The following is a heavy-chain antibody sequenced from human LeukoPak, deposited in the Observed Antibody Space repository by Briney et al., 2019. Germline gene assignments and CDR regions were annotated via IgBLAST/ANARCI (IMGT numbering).Heavy chain of an antibody. D-gene: IGHD3-22*01. CDR1: GGSISSSSYY. Sequence: PSETLSLTCTVSGGSISSSSYYWGWIRQPPGKGLEWIGSIYYSGSTYYNPSLKSRVTISVDTSKNQFSLNLSSVTAAATAVYYCARLYYDSSGYYQICYFDYWGQGTLVTVSS. CDR3: ARLYYDSSGYYQICYFDY. J-gene: IGHJ4*02. CDR2: IYYSGST. V-gene: IGHV4-39*01.